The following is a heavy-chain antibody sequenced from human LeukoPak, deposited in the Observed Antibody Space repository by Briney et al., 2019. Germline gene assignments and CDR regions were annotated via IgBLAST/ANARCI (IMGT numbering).Heavy chain of an antibody. D-gene: IGHD1-1*01. CDR2: NYYSGST. Sequence: PSETLSLTCTVSGGSISSSSYSWGWIRQPPGKGLEWIGSNYYSGSTYYNSSLKSRVTVSVDTSKNQFSLTLSSVTAADTAVYYCASWAGSRDWGQGTLVTVSS. J-gene: IGHJ1*01. CDR1: GGSISSSSYS. V-gene: IGHV4-39*07. CDR3: ASWAGSRD.